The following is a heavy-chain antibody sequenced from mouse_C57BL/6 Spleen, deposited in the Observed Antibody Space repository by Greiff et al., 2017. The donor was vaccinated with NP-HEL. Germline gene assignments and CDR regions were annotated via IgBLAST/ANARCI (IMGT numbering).Heavy chain of an antibody. V-gene: IGHV5-17*01. J-gene: IGHJ3*01. Sequence: DVKLQESGGGLVKPGGSLKLSCAASGFTFSDYGMHWVRQAPEKGLEWVAYISSGSSTIYYADTVKGRFTISRDNAKNTLFLQMTSLRSEDTAMYYCARTLYYGSSVGTWFAYWGQGTLVTVSA. CDR3: ARTLYYGSSVGTWFAY. CDR1: GFTFSDYG. D-gene: IGHD1-1*01. CDR2: ISSGSSTI.